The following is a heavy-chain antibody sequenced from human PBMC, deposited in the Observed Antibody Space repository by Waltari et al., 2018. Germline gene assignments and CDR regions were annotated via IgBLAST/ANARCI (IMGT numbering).Heavy chain of an antibody. CDR3: ARVVTAAGQFDY. V-gene: IGHV3-53*01. D-gene: IGHD6-13*01. Sequence: EVQLVESGGGLIQPGGSLRLSCAASGFTVSSNYMSWVRQAPGKGLEGVSGIYSGGSTYYADSGKGRFTISRDKSKNTLYLQMNSLRAEDTAVYYGARVVTAAGQFDYWGQGTLVTVSS. CDR2: IYSGGST. CDR1: GFTVSSNY. J-gene: IGHJ4*02.